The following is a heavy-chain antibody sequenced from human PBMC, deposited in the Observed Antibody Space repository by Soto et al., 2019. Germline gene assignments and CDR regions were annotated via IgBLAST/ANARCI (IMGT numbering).Heavy chain of an antibody. CDR2: IYYSGST. J-gene: IGHJ5*02. D-gene: IGHD3-3*01. Sequence: NPSETLSLTCTVSGGSISSGGYYWSWFRQHPGKGLEWIGYIYYSGSTYYNPSLKSRVTISVDTSKNQFSLKLSSVTAADTAVYYCARSHRTPLEWLSIVGAWFDPWGQGTLVTVSS. CDR3: ARSHRTPLEWLSIVGAWFDP. V-gene: IGHV4-31*03. CDR1: GGSISSGGYY.